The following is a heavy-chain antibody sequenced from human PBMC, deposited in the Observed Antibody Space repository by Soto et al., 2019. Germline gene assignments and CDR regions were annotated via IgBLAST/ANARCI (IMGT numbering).Heavy chain of an antibody. CDR1: GFTFSSYA. Sequence: PGGSLRLSCAASGFTFSSYAMSWVRQAPGKGLEWVSAISGSGGSTYYADSVKGRFTISRDNSKNTLYLQMNSLRAEDTAVYYCAKEGFATTLDTYYFDYWGQGTLVTVSS. CDR3: AKEGFATTLDTYYFDY. J-gene: IGHJ4*02. D-gene: IGHD3-10*01. V-gene: IGHV3-23*01. CDR2: ISGSGGST.